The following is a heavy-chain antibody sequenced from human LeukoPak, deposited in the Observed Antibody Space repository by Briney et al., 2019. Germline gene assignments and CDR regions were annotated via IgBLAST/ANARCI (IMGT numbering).Heavy chain of an antibody. V-gene: IGHV1-69*04. CDR2: IIPILGIA. D-gene: IGHD3-22*01. J-gene: IGHJ4*02. CDR1: GGTFSSYA. CDR3: ARAPDYYDSSGHVW. Sequence: GASVKVSCKASGGTFSSYAISWVRLAPGQGLEWMGRIIPILGIANYAQKFQGRVTITADKSTSTAYMELSSLRSEDTAVYYCARAPDYYDSSGHVWWGQGTLVTVSS.